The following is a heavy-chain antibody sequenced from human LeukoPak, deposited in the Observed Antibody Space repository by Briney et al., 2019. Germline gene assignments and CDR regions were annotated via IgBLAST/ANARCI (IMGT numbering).Heavy chain of an antibody. D-gene: IGHD1-26*01. V-gene: IGHV5-51*01. Sequence: GASLQISCKGSGYSFTSYWIGWVRQLPGKGLEWMGIIYPGDSDTRYSPSFQGQVTISADKSISTAYLQWSSLKASDTAMYYCARIRAGSATSWFDPWGQGTLVTVSS. CDR2: IYPGDSDT. J-gene: IGHJ5*02. CDR1: GYSFTSYW. CDR3: ARIRAGSATSWFDP.